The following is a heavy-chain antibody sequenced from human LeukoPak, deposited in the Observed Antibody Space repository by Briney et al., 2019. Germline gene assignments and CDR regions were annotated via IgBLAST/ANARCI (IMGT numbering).Heavy chain of an antibody. D-gene: IGHD6-6*01. CDR3: ARYSSSSGGASHYFDY. J-gene: IGHJ4*02. Sequence: PGGSLTLSYAVSGFSLRSYWMHWVRQAPGKGLVWVSRISGDGSMTNYADSVKGRFTLSRDNAKNTVYLQKNSLRAEDTAVYYCARYSSSSGGASHYFDYWGQGTLVTVSS. CDR1: GFSLRSYW. CDR2: ISGDGSMT. V-gene: IGHV3-74*01.